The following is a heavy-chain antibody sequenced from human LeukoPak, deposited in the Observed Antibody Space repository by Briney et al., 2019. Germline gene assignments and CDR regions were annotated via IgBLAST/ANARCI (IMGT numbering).Heavy chain of an antibody. CDR3: ARAMSTFGGVRNYFDS. CDR2: VSISSGTI. CDR1: GFTFSGHN. D-gene: IGHD3-16*01. Sequence: GESLRLSCAASGFTFSGHNMNWVRQAPGKGLEWISFVSISSGTIYYADSVNGRFRISRDNAKSSLDLEMNSLRAEDTAVYYCARAMSTFGGVRNYFDSWGQGTLVTVSS. J-gene: IGHJ4*02. V-gene: IGHV3-48*04.